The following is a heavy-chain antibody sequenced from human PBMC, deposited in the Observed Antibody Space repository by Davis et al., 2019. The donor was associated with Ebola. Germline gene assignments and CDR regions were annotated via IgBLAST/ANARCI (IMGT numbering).Heavy chain of an antibody. CDR3: AGGGPHYANYYYYGMDV. V-gene: IGHV3-21*01. CDR1: GFTFSSYS. D-gene: IGHD3-16*01. CDR2: ISSSSSYI. J-gene: IGHJ6*02. Sequence: GGSLRLSCAASGFTFSSYSMNWVRQAPGKGLEWVSSISSSSSYIYYADSVKGRFTISRDNAKNSLYLQMNSLRAEDTAVYYCAGGGPHYANYYYYGMDVWGQGTTVTVSS.